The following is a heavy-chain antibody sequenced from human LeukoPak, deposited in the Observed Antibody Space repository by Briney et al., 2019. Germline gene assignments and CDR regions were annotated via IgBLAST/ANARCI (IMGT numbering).Heavy chain of an antibody. V-gene: IGHV4-31*11. Sequence: SETLSLTCAVSGGSISGGGYYWSWIRQHPGKGLEWIGHIYYSGSTYYNPSLKSRVTISVDTSKNQFSLKLSSVTAADTAVYYCARGRVLWFGELPHYFDYWGQGTLVTVSS. CDR2: IYYSGST. D-gene: IGHD3-10*01. CDR3: ARGRVLWFGELPHYFDY. CDR1: GGSISGGGYY. J-gene: IGHJ4*02.